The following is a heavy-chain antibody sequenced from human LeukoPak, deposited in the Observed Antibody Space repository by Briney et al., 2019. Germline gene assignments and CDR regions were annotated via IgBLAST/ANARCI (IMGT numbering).Heavy chain of an antibody. CDR1: GFTVSSNY. V-gene: IGHV3-66*02. Sequence: PGGSLRLSCAASGFTVSSNYMSWVRQAPGKGLEWVSVIYSGGSTYYADSVKGRFTISRDNSKNTLYLQMNSLRAEDTAVYYCARVGSRGSYYYYMDVWGKGPRSPSP. CDR3: ARVGSRGSYYYYMDV. D-gene: IGHD2-15*01. CDR2: IYSGGST. J-gene: IGHJ6*03.